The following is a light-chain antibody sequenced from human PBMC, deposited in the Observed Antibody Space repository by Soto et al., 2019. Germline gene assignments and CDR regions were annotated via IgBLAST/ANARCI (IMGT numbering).Light chain of an antibody. CDR2: VAS. CDR3: QQYGSSPVT. CDR1: QSVSSSS. Sequence: EIVLTQSPGTLSLSPGERATLSCRASQSVSSSSLAWYQQRPGQAPKLLIYVASSRATGIPDRFSGSGSGTDFTLTISILEPEDFAMYYCQQYGSSPVTFGQGTKVEIK. V-gene: IGKV3-20*01. J-gene: IGKJ1*01.